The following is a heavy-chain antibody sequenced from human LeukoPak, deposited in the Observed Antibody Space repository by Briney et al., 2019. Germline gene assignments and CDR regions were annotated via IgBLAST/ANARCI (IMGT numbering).Heavy chain of an antibody. Sequence: GGSLRLSCAASGFTVSSNYMSWVRQAPGKGLEWVSVIYSGGNTYYAASVQGRFTISRDNSKNTLYLQMNSLRAEDTAVYYCARVYYDSSGYYFVSFYFDYWGQGTVVTVSS. J-gene: IGHJ4*02. V-gene: IGHV3-53*01. CDR3: ARVYYDSSGYYFVSFYFDY. CDR1: GFTVSSNY. D-gene: IGHD3-22*01. CDR2: IYSGGNT.